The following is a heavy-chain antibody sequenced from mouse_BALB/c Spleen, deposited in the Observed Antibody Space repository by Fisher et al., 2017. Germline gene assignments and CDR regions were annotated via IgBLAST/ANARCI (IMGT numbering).Heavy chain of an antibody. D-gene: IGHD2-1*01. Sequence: GRFTISRDNSQSILYLQMNTLRAEDSATYYCARRGGNYVRYYAMDYWGQGTSVTVSS. V-gene: IGHV7-3*02. J-gene: IGHJ4*01. CDR3: ARRGGNYVRYYAMDY.